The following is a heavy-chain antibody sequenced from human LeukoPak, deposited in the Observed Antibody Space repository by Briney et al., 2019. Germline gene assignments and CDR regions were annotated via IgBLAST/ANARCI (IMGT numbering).Heavy chain of an antibody. D-gene: IGHD2-8*01. CDR3: ARGRREGDNGADWWFDP. V-gene: IGHV4-34*01. J-gene: IGHJ5*02. CDR2: INHSGST. Sequence: SETLSLTCAVYGGSFSGYYWSWIRQPPGKGLEWIGEINHSGSTNYNPSLKSRVTISVDTSKNQFSLKLSSVTAADMAVYYCARGRREGDNGADWWFDPWGQGTLVTVSS. CDR1: GGSFSGYY.